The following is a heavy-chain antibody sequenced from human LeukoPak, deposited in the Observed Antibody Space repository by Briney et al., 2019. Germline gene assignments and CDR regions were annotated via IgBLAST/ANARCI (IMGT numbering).Heavy chain of an antibody. V-gene: IGHV1-69*05. CDR2: IIPIFGTA. CDR1: GGTFSSYA. CDR3: ARALSPPYYYYYYMDV. Sequence: LVKVSCKASGGTFSSYAISWVRQAPGQGLEWIGGIIPIFGTANYAQKFQGRVTITTDESTSTAYMELSSLRSEDTAVYYCARALSPPYYYYYYMDVWGIGTTVTVSS. J-gene: IGHJ6*03.